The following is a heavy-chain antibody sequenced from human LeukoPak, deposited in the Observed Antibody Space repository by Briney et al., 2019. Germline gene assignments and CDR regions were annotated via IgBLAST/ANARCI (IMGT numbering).Heavy chain of an antibody. Sequence: ETLSLTCAVYGGSFSGYYWSWIRQPPGKGLEWVSSISSSSSYIYYADSVKGRFTISRDNAKNSLYLQMNSLRAEDTAVYYCARDSPNYYDSSFSAFDIWGQGTMVTVSS. CDR1: GGSFSGYY. J-gene: IGHJ3*02. CDR2: ISSSSSYI. CDR3: ARDSPNYYDSSFSAFDI. V-gene: IGHV3-21*01. D-gene: IGHD3-22*01.